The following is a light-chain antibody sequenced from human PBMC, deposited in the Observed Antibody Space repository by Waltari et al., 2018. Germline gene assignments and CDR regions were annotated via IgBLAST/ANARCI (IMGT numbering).Light chain of an antibody. Sequence: QSALTQPASVSASPGQSITISCPGTGRDAGNYNLVPRYQHHPAKAPKLLIYESSTRPSGVSSRFSASKSANTASLTISGLQADDEADYYCCSYAGRSTPVVLGGGTKVTVL. CDR3: CSYAGRSTPVV. CDR2: ESS. CDR1: GRDAGNYNL. J-gene: IGLJ2*01. V-gene: IGLV2-23*01.